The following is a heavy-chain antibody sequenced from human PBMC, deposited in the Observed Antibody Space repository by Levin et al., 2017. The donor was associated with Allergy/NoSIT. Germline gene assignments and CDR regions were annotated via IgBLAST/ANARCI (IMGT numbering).Heavy chain of an antibody. CDR1: GDSVSSNSAA. CDR3: ARAGRIAAAGTLNWFDP. V-gene: IGHV6-1*01. CDR2: TYYRSKWYN. J-gene: IGHJ5*02. D-gene: IGHD6-13*01. Sequence: SQTLSLTCAISGDSVSSNSAAWNWIRQSPSRGLEWLGRTYYRSKWYNDYEVSVKRRITINPDTSKNQLSLQLNSVTPEDTAVYYCARAGRIAAAGTLNWFDPWGQGTLVTVSS.